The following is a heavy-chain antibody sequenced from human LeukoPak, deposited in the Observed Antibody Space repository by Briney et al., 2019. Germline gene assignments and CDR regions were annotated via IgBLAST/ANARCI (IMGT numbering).Heavy chain of an antibody. CDR2: FDPGNGET. CDR1: GYGLTELS. D-gene: IGHD1-7*01. J-gene: IGHJ4*02. Sequence: ASVKVSCKVSGYGLTELSMHWVRQAPGKGLEWMGGFDPGNGETIFTKNFQGRVTMTDDTSTDTAYMELSSLRSEDTAVYYCTGGTYYRLLDYWGQGTLVTVSS. CDR3: TGGTYYRLLDY. V-gene: IGHV1-24*01.